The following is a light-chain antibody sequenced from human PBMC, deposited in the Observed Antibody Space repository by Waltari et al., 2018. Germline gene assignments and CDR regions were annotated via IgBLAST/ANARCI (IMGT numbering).Light chain of an antibody. J-gene: IGLJ1*01. Sequence: SFVLTQPPSVSVAPGQTARITCGGNNIERRSINWYQPKPGQAPVLVVYDDIGRPSGIPERLSGSKSGNTATLSITRVEAGDEADYYCQIWDTLSHHFVFGAGTKVTVL. CDR3: QIWDTLSHHFV. CDR2: DDI. V-gene: IGLV3-21*02. CDR1: NIERRS.